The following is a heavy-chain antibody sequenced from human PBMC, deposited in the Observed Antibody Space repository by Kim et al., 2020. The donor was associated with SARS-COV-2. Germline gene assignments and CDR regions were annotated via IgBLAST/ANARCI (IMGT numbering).Heavy chain of an antibody. J-gene: IGHJ6*02. V-gene: IGHV3-33*06. CDR2: IWYDGSNK. Sequence: GGSLRLSCAASGFTFSSYGMHWVRQAPGKGLECVAVIWYDGSNKYYADSVKGRFTISRDNSKNTLYLQMNSLRAEDTAVYYCAKNRDYYYYGMDVWGQGTTVTVSS. CDR3: AKNRDYYYYGMDV. CDR1: GFTFSSYG.